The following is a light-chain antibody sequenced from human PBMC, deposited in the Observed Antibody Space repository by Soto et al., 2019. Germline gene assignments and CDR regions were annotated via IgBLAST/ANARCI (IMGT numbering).Light chain of an antibody. V-gene: IGLV1-44*01. J-gene: IGLJ2*01. CDR1: SSTIGSKT. CDR3: AAWDGSRNGVA. Sequence: QSVLTQPPSASGTPGQRVTISCSGSSSTIGSKTVNWYQQLPGTAPKLLIYSNNQRPSGVPDRISGSKSGPSASLAISGLQSEDEADYYWAAWDGSRNGVAFGGGTKLTVL. CDR2: SNN.